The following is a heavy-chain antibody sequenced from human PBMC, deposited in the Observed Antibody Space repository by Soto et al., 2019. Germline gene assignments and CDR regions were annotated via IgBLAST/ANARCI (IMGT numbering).Heavy chain of an antibody. CDR3: ARGANYYDSSGYYYEREYYYYGMDV. CDR1: GGSISSGGYY. V-gene: IGHV4-31*03. J-gene: IGHJ6*02. Sequence: PSETLSLTCTVSGGSISSGGYYWSWIRQHPGKGLECIGYIYYSGSTYYNPSLKSRVTISVDTSKNQFSLKLSSVTAADTAVYYCARGANYYDSSGYYYEREYYYYGMDVWGQGTTVTVSS. D-gene: IGHD3-22*01. CDR2: IYYSGST.